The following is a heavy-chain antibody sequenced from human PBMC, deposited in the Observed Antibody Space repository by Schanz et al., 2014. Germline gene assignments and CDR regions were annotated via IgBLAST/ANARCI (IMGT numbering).Heavy chain of an antibody. CDR1: GYTTFTDYY. D-gene: IGHD3-10*01. J-gene: IGHJ4*02. CDR2: IIPVLAIA. V-gene: IGHV1-69*09. Sequence: QVQLVQSGAEVKKPGASVKVSCKASGYTTFTDYYIHWVRQAPGQGLEWMGRIIPVLAIADYAQKFQGRVTITADKSTSTASMELSSLRSEDTAVYYCARGRGFYDYWGQGTLVTVSS. CDR3: ARGRGFYDY.